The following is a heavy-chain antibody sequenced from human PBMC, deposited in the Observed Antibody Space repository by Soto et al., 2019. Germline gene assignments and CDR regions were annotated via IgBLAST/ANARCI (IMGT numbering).Heavy chain of an antibody. CDR1: GFTFSSYA. J-gene: IGHJ3*02. V-gene: IGHV3-30-3*01. CDR3: ARTAYDAFDI. CDR2: ISYDGSNK. D-gene: IGHD5-18*01. Sequence: QVQLVESGGGVVQPGRSLRLSCAASGFTFSSYAVHWVRQAPGKGLEWVAVISYDGSNKYYADSVKGRFTISRDNSKNTLYLQMNSLRAEDTAVYYCARTAYDAFDIWGQGTMVTVSS.